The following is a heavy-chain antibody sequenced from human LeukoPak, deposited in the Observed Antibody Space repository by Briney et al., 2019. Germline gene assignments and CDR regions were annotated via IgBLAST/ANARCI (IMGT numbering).Heavy chain of an antibody. CDR1: GFTVSSDY. CDR3: ARHDWFDP. CDR2: LYSGGST. J-gene: IGHJ5*02. Sequence: GWSLRLSCAVSGFTVSSDYMSWVRQAPGKGLEWVSVLYSGGSTYYADSVKGRFSISRDNSENTLYLQMNSLRVEDTAVYYCARHDWFDPWGRGTLVTVSS. V-gene: IGHV3-66*04.